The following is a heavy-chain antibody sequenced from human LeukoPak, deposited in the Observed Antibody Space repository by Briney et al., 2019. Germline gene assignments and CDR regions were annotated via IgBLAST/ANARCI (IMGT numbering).Heavy chain of an antibody. CDR2: IYYSGNT. CDR3: ARTIYDYVWGSYRYRDAFDI. CDR1: GDSISSFH. V-gene: IGHV4-59*01. D-gene: IGHD3-16*02. Sequence: SETLSLTCTVSGDSISSFHWSWIRQPPGKGLEWIGYIYYSGNTNYSPSLKSRVTVSVDMSKNHFSLKLSSVTAADTAVYYCARTIYDYVWGSYRYRDAFDIWGQGTMVTVSS. J-gene: IGHJ3*02.